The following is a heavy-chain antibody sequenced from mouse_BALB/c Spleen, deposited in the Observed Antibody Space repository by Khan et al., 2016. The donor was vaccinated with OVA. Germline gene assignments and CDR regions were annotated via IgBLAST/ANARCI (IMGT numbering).Heavy chain of an antibody. D-gene: IGHD2-10*01. CDR2: IWSDGST. CDR1: GFSLTNYG. J-gene: IGHJ4*01. CDR3: ARQPYCHYYIMDY. Sequence: QVQLKESGPGLVAPSQSLSITCTISGFSLTNYGVHWVRQPPGKGLEWLVVIWSDGSTSYNSALNSRLIISKDNSKSQVFLKMNSLQTDDTAMYYCARQPYCHYYIMDYWGQGTSGTVSS. V-gene: IGHV2-6-1*01.